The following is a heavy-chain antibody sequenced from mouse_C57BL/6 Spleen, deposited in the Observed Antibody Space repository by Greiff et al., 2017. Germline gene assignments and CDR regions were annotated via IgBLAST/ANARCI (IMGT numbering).Heavy chain of an antibody. D-gene: IGHD2-4*01. CDR3: ASVYYDYDGDYFDY. CDR2: IHPNSGST. V-gene: IGHV1-64*01. Sequence: QVQLQQSGAELVKPGASVKLSCKASGYTFTSYWMHWVKQRPGQGLEWIGMIHPNSGSTNYNEKFKSKATLTVDKSSSTAYMQLSSLTSEDSAVYYCASVYYDYDGDYFDYWGQGTTLTVSS. J-gene: IGHJ2*01. CDR1: GYTFTSYW.